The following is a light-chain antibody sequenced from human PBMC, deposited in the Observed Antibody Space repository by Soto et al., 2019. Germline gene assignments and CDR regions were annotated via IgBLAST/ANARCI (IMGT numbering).Light chain of an antibody. CDR3: QQYNDWLSIT. CDR1: QTVSSN. Sequence: EILITQSPATLSVSPGERATLSCRASQTVSSNLAWYQQKPGQAPRLLIYGASTRATGIPGRFSGSGSGTEFTLTISSLQYEDFAVYYCQQYNDWLSITFGQGTRLEIK. V-gene: IGKV3-15*01. CDR2: GAS. J-gene: IGKJ5*01.